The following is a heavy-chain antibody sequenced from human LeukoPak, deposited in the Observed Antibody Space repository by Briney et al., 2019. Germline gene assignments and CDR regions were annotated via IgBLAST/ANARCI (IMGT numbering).Heavy chain of an antibody. D-gene: IGHD6-13*01. J-gene: IGHJ6*04. Sequence: GGSLRLSCAASGFTFSDYYMSWIRQAPGKGLEWVSSISSSGSIIYYADSVKGRFTISRDNAKNSLYLQMNSLRAEDTALYYCAKALKGYTSSPGDVWGKGTTVTVSS. CDR2: ISSSGSII. V-gene: IGHV3-11*01. CDR1: GFTFSDYY. CDR3: AKALKGYTSSPGDV.